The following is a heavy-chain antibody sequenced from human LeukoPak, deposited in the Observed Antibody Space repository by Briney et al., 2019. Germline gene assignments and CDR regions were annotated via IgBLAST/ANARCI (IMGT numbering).Heavy chain of an antibody. V-gene: IGHV3-33*03. CDR3: TRYNNDHFDY. D-gene: IGHD1-14*01. CDR2: IADDGSRA. CDR1: GFTFGGYG. Sequence: GGSLRLSCAGSGFTFGGYGMHWFRQTPGKGLEWVSVIADDGSRAFYADSVKGRFTISRDNSKNTMSVQMDGLRAEDTAVYYCTRYNNDHFDYWGQGTLVTVSS. J-gene: IGHJ4*02.